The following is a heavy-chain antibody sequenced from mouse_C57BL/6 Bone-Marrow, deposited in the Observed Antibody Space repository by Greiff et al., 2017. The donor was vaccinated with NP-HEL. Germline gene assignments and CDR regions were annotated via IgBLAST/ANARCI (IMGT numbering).Heavy chain of an antibody. CDR3: ARSRPWYFDV. Sequence: VKLVESGAELVRPGTSVKMSCKASGYTFTNYWIGWAKQRPGHGLEWIGDIYPGGGYTNYNEKFKGKATLTADKSSSTAYMQFSSLTSEDSAIYYCARSRPWYFDVWGTGTTVTVSS. V-gene: IGHV1-63*01. J-gene: IGHJ1*03. CDR2: IYPGGGYT. CDR1: GYTFTNYW.